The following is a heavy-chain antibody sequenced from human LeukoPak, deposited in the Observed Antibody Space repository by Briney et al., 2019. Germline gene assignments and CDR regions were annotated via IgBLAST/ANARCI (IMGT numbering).Heavy chain of an antibody. CDR1: GFTFDDYA. V-gene: IGHV3-9*01. J-gene: IGHJ4*02. CDR3: AKALPGGGYRKGSDY. D-gene: IGHD2-8*02. Sequence: GRSLRLSCAASGFTFDDYAMHWVRQAPGKGLESVSGISWNSGSIGYADSVKGRFTISRDNAKNSLYLQMNSLRAEDTALYYCAKALPGGGYRKGSDYWGQGTLVTVSS. CDR2: ISWNSGSI.